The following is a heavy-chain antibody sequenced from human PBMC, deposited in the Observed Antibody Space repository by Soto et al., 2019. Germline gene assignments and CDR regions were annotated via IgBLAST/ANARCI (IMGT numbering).Heavy chain of an antibody. D-gene: IGHD3-3*01. J-gene: IGHJ4*02. CDR1: GDTVSSYT. V-gene: IGHV1-69*08. Sequence: QVQLVQSGAEVKKPGSSVKVSCRASGDTVSSYTISWVRQAPGQGLEWMGRIIPILDITNYAQKFLGRVTMTADKSTSTANMDLSSLRSDDTAVYYCARDSRSERDFGVKLWGQGTLVTVSS. CDR2: IIPILDIT. CDR3: ARDSRSERDFGVKL.